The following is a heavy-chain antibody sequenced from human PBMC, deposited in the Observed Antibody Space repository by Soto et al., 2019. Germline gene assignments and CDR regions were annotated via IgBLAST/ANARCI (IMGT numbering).Heavy chain of an antibody. CDR2: ISSDSSYI. V-gene: IGHV3-21*01. CDR3: ARATTGLYYYYMDV. J-gene: IGHJ6*03. D-gene: IGHD4-17*01. Sequence: GGSLRLSCAASGFTFSSYSMNWVRQAPGKGLEWVSSISSDSSYIYYADSVKGRFAISRDNAKNSLYLQMNSLRAEDTAVYYCARATTGLYYYYMDVWGKGTTVTVS. CDR1: GFTFSSYS.